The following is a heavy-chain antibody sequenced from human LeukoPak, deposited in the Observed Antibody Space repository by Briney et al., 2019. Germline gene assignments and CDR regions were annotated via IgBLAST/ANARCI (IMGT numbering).Heavy chain of an antibody. V-gene: IGHV3-7*03. CDR1: GFTFSSYW. D-gene: IGHD5-24*01. CDR3: AKEGRSLQTY. J-gene: IGHJ4*02. CDR2: IKEDGTET. Sequence: GGSLRLSCAASGFTFSSYWMSWVRQAPGKGLEWVANIKEDGTETYYVDSVKGRFTISRDNAKNSLYLQMSSLRVEDTAVYYCAKEGRSLQTYWGQGTLVTVSS.